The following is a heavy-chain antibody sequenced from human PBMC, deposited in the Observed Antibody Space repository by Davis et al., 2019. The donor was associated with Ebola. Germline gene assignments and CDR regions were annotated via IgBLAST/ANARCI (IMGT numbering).Heavy chain of an antibody. D-gene: IGHD3-3*01. CDR2: IYSGGST. J-gene: IGHJ6*02. V-gene: IGHV3-66*01. CDR3: ARARRSIFGAPYGMDV. Sequence: GGSLRLSCAASGFTVSSNYMSWVRQAPGKGLEWVSVIYSGGSTYYADSVKGRFTISRDNSKNTLYLQMNSLRAEDTAVYYCARARRSIFGAPYGMDVWGQGTTVTVSS. CDR1: GFTVSSNY.